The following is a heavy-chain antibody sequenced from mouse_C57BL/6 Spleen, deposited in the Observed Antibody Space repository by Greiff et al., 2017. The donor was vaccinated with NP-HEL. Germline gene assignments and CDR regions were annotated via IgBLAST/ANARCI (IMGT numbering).Heavy chain of an antibody. Sequence: EVQLVESGGGLVKPGGSLTRSCAAAGGSVRSEGLSWGGQTGEKRREEEATISDGGSYTYYPDNVKGRFTLSRDNAKNNLYLQMSHLKSEDTAMYYCARDDGVYDYHWYFDVWGTGTTVTVSS. CDR2: ISDGGSYT. CDR1: GGSVRSEG. V-gene: IGHV5-4*01. D-gene: IGHD2-4*01. J-gene: IGHJ1*03. CDR3: ARDDGVYDYHWYFDV.